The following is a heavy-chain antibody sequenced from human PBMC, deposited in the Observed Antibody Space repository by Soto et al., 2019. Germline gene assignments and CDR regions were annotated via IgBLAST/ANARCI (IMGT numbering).Heavy chain of an antibody. V-gene: IGHV4-30-2*01. CDR1: GDSISSGGYH. J-gene: IGHJ4*02. CDR3: ARLDGYNSFDY. Sequence: QKQLQESGSGLVKPSETLSLTCGVSGDSISSGGYHWSWIRQPPGKGLEWIGNIYHSGSTYYSPSLRSRVTISVDRSKNQFSLKLSSVTAADTAVYYCARLDGYNSFDYWGQGTLVTVSS. CDR2: IYHSGST. D-gene: IGHD1-1*01.